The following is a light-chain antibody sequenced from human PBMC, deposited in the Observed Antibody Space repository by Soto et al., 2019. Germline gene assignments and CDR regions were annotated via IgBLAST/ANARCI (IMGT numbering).Light chain of an antibody. CDR2: KAT. CDR1: QRIDTW. Sequence: DIHITHSPATLSASLGDRVTITCRASQRIDTWLAWYQQKPGTAPKLLIYKATILQSGVPSRFSGSGSGTEFTLAISNLQPDDFATYYCQQYETFSPWTFGQGTKVDIK. CDR3: QQYETFSPWT. V-gene: IGKV1-5*03. J-gene: IGKJ1*01.